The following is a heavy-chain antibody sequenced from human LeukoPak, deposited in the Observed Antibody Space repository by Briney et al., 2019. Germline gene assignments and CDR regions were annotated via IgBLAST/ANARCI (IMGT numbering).Heavy chain of an antibody. CDR2: ISVYDNTT. D-gene: IGHD2-15*01. CDR3: AKFGAITRYCSGGSCSTDFDY. Sequence: GASVKVSCKASGGTFSSYAISWVRQAPGRGLEWMGWISVYDNTTNYAQKLQGRVTMTTDTSTSTAYMELRSLRSDDTAVYYCAKFGAITRYCSGGSCSTDFDYWGQGTLVTVSS. J-gene: IGHJ4*02. CDR1: GGTFSSYA. V-gene: IGHV1-18*01.